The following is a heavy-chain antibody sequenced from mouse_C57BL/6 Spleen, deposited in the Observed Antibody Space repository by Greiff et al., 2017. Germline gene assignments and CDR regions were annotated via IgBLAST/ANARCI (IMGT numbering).Heavy chain of an antibody. CDR2: IYPGDGDT. Sequence: QVQLQQSGAELVKPGASVKISCKASGYAFSSSWMNWVKQRPGKGLEWIGQIYPGDGDTNYNGKFKGKATLTADKSSSTAYMQLSSLTSEDSAVYFCVPTVVAFDYWGQGTTLTVSS. CDR1: GYAFSSSW. J-gene: IGHJ2*01. CDR3: VPTVVAFDY. D-gene: IGHD1-1*01. V-gene: IGHV1-80*01.